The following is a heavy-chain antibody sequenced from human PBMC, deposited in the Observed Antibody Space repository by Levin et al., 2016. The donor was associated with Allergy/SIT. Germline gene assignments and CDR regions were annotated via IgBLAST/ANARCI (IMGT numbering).Heavy chain of an antibody. Sequence: WVRQAPGQRLEWMGWINAGNGNTKYSQKFQGRVTITRDTSASTAYMELSSLRSEDTAVYYCARVGYGGHFYYYYYGMDVWGQGTTVTVSS. J-gene: IGHJ6*02. CDR3: ARVGYGGHFYYYYYGMDV. V-gene: IGHV1-3*01. D-gene: IGHD5-12*01. CDR2: INAGNGNT.